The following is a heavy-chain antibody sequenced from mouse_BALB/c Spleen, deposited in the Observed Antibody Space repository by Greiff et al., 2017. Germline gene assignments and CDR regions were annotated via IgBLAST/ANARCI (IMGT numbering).Heavy chain of an antibody. CDR1: GFTFSSYG. V-gene: IGHV5-6-3*01. Sequence: EVKVVESGGGLVQPGGSLKLSCAASGFTFSSYGMSWVRQTPDKRLELVATINSNGGSTYYPDSVKGRFTISRDNAKNTLYLQMSSLKSEDTAMYYCAREYDYAYWGQGTLVTVSA. CDR2: INSNGGST. D-gene: IGHD2-4*01. CDR3: AREYDYAY. J-gene: IGHJ3*01.